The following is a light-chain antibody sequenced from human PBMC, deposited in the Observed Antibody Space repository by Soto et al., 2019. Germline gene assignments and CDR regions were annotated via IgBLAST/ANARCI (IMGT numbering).Light chain of an antibody. CDR2: GAS. CDR1: QDVSND. CDR3: LQHTYIWS. J-gene: IGKJ1*01. Sequence: DIPMTQSSPSLYASVGARVTITCRASQDVSNDLGWFQQKPGKAPKRLIFGASNLESGVPSRFSGTGSGTEFILTITNLQPEDFATYYCLQHTYIWSFGQGTKVDIK. V-gene: IGKV1-17*02.